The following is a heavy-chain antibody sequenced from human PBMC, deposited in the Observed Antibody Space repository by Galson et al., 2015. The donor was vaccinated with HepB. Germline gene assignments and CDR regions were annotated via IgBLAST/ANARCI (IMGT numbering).Heavy chain of an antibody. CDR1: GGSINNTYW. V-gene: IGHV4-4*02. CDR2: IYDSGST. D-gene: IGHD1-26*01. CDR3: ARGAT. Sequence: SETLSLTCAVSGGSINNTYWWNWVRQPPGKGLEWIGEIYDSGSTKYSPSLKSRVSISIDKSKNQFSLKLTSVTAADTAVYYCARGATWGQGTLVTVSS. J-gene: IGHJ1*01.